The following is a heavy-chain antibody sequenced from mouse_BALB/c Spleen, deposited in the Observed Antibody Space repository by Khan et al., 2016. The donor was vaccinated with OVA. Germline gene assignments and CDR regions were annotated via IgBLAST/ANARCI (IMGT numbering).Heavy chain of an antibody. CDR3: AREAGTTYGMDY. V-gene: IGHV1-9*01. D-gene: IGHD4-1*01. CDR2: ILPGRGNS. CDR1: GYTFSSYW. J-gene: IGHJ4*01. Sequence: QVQLKQSGAELMKPGASVKISCKATGYTFSSYWIEWVKQWPGHGLEWIGEILPGRGNSNYNEKFKDKATFTADKSSNPAYMQLSSLTSEDSAVYYCAREAGTTYGMDYWGQGTSVTVSS.